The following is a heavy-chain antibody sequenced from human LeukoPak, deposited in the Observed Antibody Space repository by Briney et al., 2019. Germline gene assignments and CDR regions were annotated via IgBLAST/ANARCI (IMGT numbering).Heavy chain of an antibody. CDR3: ARRGPDSSGWGPHDAFDI. J-gene: IGHJ3*02. CDR1: GFTVGSNY. CDR2: IYSGGST. D-gene: IGHD3-22*01. Sequence: GGSLRLSCAASGFTVGSNYMSWVRQAPGKGLEWVSVIYSGGSTYYADSVKGRFTISRDNSKNTLYLQMNSLRAEDTAVYYCARRGPDSSGWGPHDAFDIWGQGTMVTVSS. V-gene: IGHV3-53*01.